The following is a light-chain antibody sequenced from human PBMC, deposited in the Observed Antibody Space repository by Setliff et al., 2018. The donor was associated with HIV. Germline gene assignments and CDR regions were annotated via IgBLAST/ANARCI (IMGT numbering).Light chain of an antibody. CDR2: GAS. V-gene: IGKV3-20*01. Sequence: EIVVTQSPGTLSLSPGERATLSCRASQTVNSTSLTWYQQKPGQAPRLLIYGASRRASGIPDRFSGSGSGTDFTLTISRLEPEDFAVYYCQQYGMSYTVGQGTKVDIK. J-gene: IGKJ2*01. CDR3: QQYGMSYT. CDR1: QTVNSTS.